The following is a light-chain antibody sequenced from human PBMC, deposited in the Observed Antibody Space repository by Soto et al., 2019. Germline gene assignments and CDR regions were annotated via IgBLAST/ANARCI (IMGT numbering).Light chain of an antibody. Sequence: QSVLTQPPSASGTPGQRVTISCSGSSSNIGSNYVYWYQQLPGTAPKLLIYRNNQRPSGVPDRFSGSKSGTSASLAISGLRSEDEADYYCAARDDSLSGLLFGGGTKLTVL. CDR3: AARDDSLSGLL. CDR2: RNN. J-gene: IGLJ2*01. CDR1: SSNIGSNY. V-gene: IGLV1-47*01.